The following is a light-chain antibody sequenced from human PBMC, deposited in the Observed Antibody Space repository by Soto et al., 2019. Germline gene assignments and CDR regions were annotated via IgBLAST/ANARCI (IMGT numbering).Light chain of an antibody. Sequence: EIVMTQSPATLSVSPGERATLSCRASQSVSSNLAWYQQKPGQAPRLLIYGASTRATCIPARFSGSGSGTEFTLTISSLQSEDFAVYYCQKYNNRPPFTFGPGTKVDIK. J-gene: IGKJ3*01. V-gene: IGKV3-15*01. CDR3: QKYNNRPPFT. CDR1: QSVSSN. CDR2: GAS.